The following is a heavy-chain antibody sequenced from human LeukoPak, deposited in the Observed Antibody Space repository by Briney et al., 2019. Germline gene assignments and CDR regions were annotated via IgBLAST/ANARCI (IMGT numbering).Heavy chain of an antibody. CDR3: ARDSGSSWNYYYYGMDV. J-gene: IGHJ6*02. Sequence: SVKVSCKASGFTFTSSAVQWVRQARGQRLEWIGWIVVGSGNTNYAQKFQGRVTITADESTSTAYMELSSLRSEDTAVYYCARDSGSSWNYYYYGMDVWGQGTTVTVSS. D-gene: IGHD6-13*01. V-gene: IGHV1-58*01. CDR1: GFTFTSSA. CDR2: IVVGSGNT.